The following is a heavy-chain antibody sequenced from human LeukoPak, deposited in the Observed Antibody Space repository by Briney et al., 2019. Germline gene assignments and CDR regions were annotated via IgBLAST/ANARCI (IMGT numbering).Heavy chain of an antibody. D-gene: IGHD3-10*01. V-gene: IGHV3-30*03. Sequence: GGSLRLSCAASGFTFSSYGMHWVRQAPGKGLEWVAVISYDGSNKYYADSVKGRFTISRDNSKNTLYLQMNTLRAEDTAVYYCARGSGGSGSYSKYYFDYWGQGTLVTVSS. J-gene: IGHJ4*02. CDR2: ISYDGSNK. CDR3: ARGSGGSGSYSKYYFDY. CDR1: GFTFSSYG.